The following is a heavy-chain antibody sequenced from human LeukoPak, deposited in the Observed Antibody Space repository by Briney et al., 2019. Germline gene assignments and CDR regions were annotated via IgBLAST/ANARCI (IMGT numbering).Heavy chain of an antibody. CDR3: ARGNSNHFDY. Sequence: PGGSLRLSCAASGFTVSSNFMIWVRQAPGKGLEWVSVIYSGGSTYYADSVKGRFTISRDNSKNTLYLQMNSLRGGDTAVYYCARGNSNHFDYWGQGTLVTVSS. V-gene: IGHV3-66*01. D-gene: IGHD2/OR15-2a*01. CDR2: IYSGGST. CDR1: GFTVSSNF. J-gene: IGHJ4*02.